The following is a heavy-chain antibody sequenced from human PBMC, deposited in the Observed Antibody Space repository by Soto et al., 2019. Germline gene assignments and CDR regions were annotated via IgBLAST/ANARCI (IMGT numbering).Heavy chain of an antibody. J-gene: IGHJ5*02. CDR1: GGSVSSSSCY. CDR2: IYHSGST. Sequence: SETLSLTCTVSGGSVSSSSCYWGWIRQPPGKGLEWIGYIYHSGSTYYNPSLKSRVTISVDTSKNQFSLKLRSVTAADTAVYYCARGKISTRNWFDPWGQGTLVTVSS. D-gene: IGHD2-2*01. V-gene: IGHV4-30-4*08. CDR3: ARGKISTRNWFDP.